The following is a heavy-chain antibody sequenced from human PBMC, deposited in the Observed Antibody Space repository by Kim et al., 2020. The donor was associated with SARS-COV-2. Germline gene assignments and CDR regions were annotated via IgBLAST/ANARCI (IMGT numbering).Heavy chain of an antibody. J-gene: IGHJ6*02. D-gene: IGHD3-10*01. CDR1: GFTFSSYA. V-gene: IGHV3-23*01. CDR3: AEVDYGSGTIRYYYGMDV. CDR2: ISGSGGST. Sequence: GGSLRLSCAASGFTFSSYAMSWVRQAPGKGLEWVSAISGSGGSTYYADSVKGRFTISRDNSKNTLYLQMNSLRAEDTAVYYCAEVDYGSGTIRYYYGMDVWGQGTTVTVSS.